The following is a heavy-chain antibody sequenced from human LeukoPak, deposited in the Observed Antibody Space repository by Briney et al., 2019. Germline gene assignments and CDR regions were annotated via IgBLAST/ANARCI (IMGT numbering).Heavy chain of an antibody. J-gene: IGHJ4*01. CDR3: ARYHRYAFDN. CDR1: GFTVSRNY. Sequence: GGSLSLSCAASGFTVSRNYMSWVRQAPGKGLVWLSVTSPGATTSYPASVKRRFTISRYKARNSLYLQMHSLRVQDTAVYYCARYHRYAFDNWGHRSLVTASS. CDR2: TSPGATT. D-gene: IGHD5-12*01. V-gene: IGHV3-66*01.